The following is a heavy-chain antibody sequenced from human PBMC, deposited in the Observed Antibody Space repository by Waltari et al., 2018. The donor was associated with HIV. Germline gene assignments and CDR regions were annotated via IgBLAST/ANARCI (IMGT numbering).Heavy chain of an antibody. Sequence: QLQESAPALVQPSETLSLSGSVSRVPIPRRNYYWGWVRQSPGNRLAWIASVYYGGKTYNNPSLKSRLSLSLDTSTNRLSLNVTSVTAADTAVYYCARHSDPYVHFFDLWGRGTLVTVTS. D-gene: IGHD3-16*01. CDR3: ARHSDPYVHFFDL. V-gene: IGHV4-39*01. J-gene: IGHJ2*01. CDR2: VYYGGKT. CDR1: RVPIPRRNYY.